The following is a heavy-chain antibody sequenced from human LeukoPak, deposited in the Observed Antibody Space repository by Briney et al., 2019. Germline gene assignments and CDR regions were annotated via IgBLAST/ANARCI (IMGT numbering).Heavy chain of an antibody. Sequence: GGSLRLSCAASGFTFDDYAMHWVRQAPGKGLEWVSGISWNSGSIGYADSVKGRFTISRDNAKNSLYLQMNSLRAEDTALYYCARETVRGVIVLRSGSYFDYWGQGTLVTVSS. D-gene: IGHD3-10*01. J-gene: IGHJ4*02. V-gene: IGHV3-9*01. CDR1: GFTFDDYA. CDR3: ARETVRGVIVLRSGSYFDY. CDR2: ISWNSGSI.